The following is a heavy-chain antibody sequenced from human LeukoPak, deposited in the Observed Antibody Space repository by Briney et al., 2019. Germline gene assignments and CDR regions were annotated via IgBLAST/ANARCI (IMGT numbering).Heavy chain of an antibody. CDR3: ARDSRGYCSGGSCYGLNWFDP. CDR1: GLTFSSYG. D-gene: IGHD2-15*01. CDR2: ISYDGSNK. J-gene: IGHJ5*02. Sequence: GGSLRLSCAASGLTFSSYGMHWVRHAPGKGLECVAVISYDGSNKYYADSVKGRFTISRDNSKDTLYLQMNSLRAEDTAVYYCARDSRGYCSGGSCYGLNWFDPWGQGTLVNVSS. V-gene: IGHV3-30*03.